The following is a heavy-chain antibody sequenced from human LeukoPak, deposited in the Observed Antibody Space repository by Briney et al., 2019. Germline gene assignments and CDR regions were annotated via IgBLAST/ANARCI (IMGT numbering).Heavy chain of an antibody. CDR3: AKDATRSSIVVVPAAIYY. Sequence: KSGGSLRLSCAASGFTFSSYSMNWVRQAPGKGLEWVSSISSSSSYIYYADSVKGRFTISRDNSKNTLYLQMNSVRAEDTAVYYCAKDATRSSIVVVPAAIYYWGQGTLVTVSS. CDR1: GFTFSSYS. J-gene: IGHJ4*02. V-gene: IGHV3-21*01. CDR2: ISSSSSYI. D-gene: IGHD2-2*01.